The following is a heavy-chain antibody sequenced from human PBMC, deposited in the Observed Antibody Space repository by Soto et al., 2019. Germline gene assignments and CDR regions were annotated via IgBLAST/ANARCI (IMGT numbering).Heavy chain of an antibody. V-gene: IGHV4-39*01. CDR2: IYYSGST. Sequence: SETLSLTCTVSGGSISSSSYYWGWIRQPPGKGLEWIGSIYYSGSTYYNPSPKSRVTISVDTSKNQFSLKLSSVTAADTAVYYCARQSSSYYYHYGMDVWGQGTTVTVS. CDR3: ARQSSSYYYHYGMDV. J-gene: IGHJ6*02. D-gene: IGHD6-6*01. CDR1: GGSISSSSYY.